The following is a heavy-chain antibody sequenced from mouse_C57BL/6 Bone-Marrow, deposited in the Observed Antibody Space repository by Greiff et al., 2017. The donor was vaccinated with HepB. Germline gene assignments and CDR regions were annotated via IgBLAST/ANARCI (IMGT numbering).Heavy chain of an antibody. D-gene: IGHD2-3*01. V-gene: IGHV1-81*01. J-gene: IGHJ2*01. CDR2: IYPRSGNT. CDR3: AREVDGYYDFDY. CDR1: GYTFTSYG. Sequence: QVQLKESGAELARPGASVKLSCKASGYTFTSYGISWVKQRTGQGLEWIGEIYPRSGNTYYNEKFKGKATLTADKSSSTAYMELRSLTSEDSAVYFCAREVDGYYDFDYWGQGTTLTVSS.